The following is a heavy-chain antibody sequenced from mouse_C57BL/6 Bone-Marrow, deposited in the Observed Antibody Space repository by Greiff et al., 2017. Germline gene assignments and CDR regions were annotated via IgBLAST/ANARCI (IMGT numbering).Heavy chain of an antibody. CDR1: GYTFTNYW. CDR3: ARAYDDSHYTMDD. CDR2: MHPNNGGP. V-gene: IGHV1-64*01. Sequence: VQLQQSGTELVKPGASVKLSCKASGYTFTNYWMHWVKQRPGQGLEWIGKMHPNNGGPNYNEKFKSEATLSVDKSSSTAYMELSSLTSEDSAVYYCARAYDDSHYTMDDWGKGTSVTVSS. D-gene: IGHD2-3*01. J-gene: IGHJ4*01.